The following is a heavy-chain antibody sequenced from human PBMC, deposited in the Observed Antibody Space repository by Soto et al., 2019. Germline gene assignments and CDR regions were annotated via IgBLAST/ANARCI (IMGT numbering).Heavy chain of an antibody. J-gene: IGHJ5*02. CDR2: ISSSSSTI. CDR3: ARDQSIAAAPNWFDP. CDR1: GFTFSSYS. D-gene: IGHD6-13*01. Sequence: XXSLRLSCAASGFTFSSYSMHWVPQAPGKGLEWVSYISSSSSTIYYADSVKGRFTISRDNAKNSLYLQMNSLREEDTAVYYCARDQSIAAAPNWFDPWGQGTLVTVSS. V-gene: IGHV3-48*02.